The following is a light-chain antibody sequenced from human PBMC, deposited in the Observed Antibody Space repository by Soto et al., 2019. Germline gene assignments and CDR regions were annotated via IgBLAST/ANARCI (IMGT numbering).Light chain of an antibody. CDR2: DNN. Sequence: QTVLTQPPSVSAAPGQKVTISCSGSSSNIGNNYVSWYQQLTGTAPKLLIYDNNKQPSEIPDRFSGSKSGTSATLGITGIKNGTEVDCYCGTGDRNMSDGNFGVGNKLTVL. V-gene: IGLV1-51*01. CDR1: SSNIGNNY. CDR3: GTGDRNMSDGN. J-gene: IGLJ2*01.